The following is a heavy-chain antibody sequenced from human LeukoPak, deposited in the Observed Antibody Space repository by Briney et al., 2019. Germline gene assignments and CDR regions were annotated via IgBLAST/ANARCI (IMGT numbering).Heavy chain of an antibody. CDR3: ARALNPMDYYYYMDV. CDR1: GYTFTDYY. J-gene: IGHJ6*03. Sequence: ASVKVSCKASGYTFTDYYLHWVRQAPGQGLEWMGWINPKSGVADSKMKFQGRVTMTRDTSISTAYMELSRLRSDDTAVYYCARALNPMDYYYYMDVWGKGTTVTVSS. CDR2: INPKSGVA. V-gene: IGHV1-2*02. D-gene: IGHD3-10*01.